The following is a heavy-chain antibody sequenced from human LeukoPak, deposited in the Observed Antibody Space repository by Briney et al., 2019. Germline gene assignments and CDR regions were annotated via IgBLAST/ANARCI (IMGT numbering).Heavy chain of an antibody. V-gene: IGHV1-69*04. CDR2: FIPILGIA. CDR3: ARGGDIVATITPYYFDY. D-gene: IGHD5-12*01. CDR1: GGTFSSYA. J-gene: IGHJ4*02. Sequence: SVKVSCKASGGTFSSYAISWVRQAPGQGLEWMGRFIPILGIANYAQKFQGRVTITADKSTSTAYMELSSLRSEDTAVYYCARGGDIVATITPYYFDYWGQGTLVTVSS.